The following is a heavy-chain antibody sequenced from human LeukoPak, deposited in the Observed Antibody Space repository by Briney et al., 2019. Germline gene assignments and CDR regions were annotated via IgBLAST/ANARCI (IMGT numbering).Heavy chain of an antibody. CDR1: GGSITITNYY. V-gene: IGHV4-39*07. CDR2: IYYDGST. D-gene: IGHD3-22*01. J-gene: IGHJ3*02. CDR3: ARDKGSNVVVKLSDAFDI. Sequence: SETLSLTCTVSGGSITITNYYWGWIRQPPGKGLEWVGNIYYDGSTYYNPSLKSRVTISVDTSKNQFSLKLSSVTAADTAVYYCARDKGSNVVVKLSDAFDIWGQGTMVTVSS.